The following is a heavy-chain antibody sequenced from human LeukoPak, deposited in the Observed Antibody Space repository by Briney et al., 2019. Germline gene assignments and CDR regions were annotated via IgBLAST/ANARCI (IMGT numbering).Heavy chain of an antibody. D-gene: IGHD3-22*01. CDR1: GLTFTSSA. V-gene: IGHV1-58*01. J-gene: IGHJ4*02. CDR3: AADHLHYDSSGSKEN. Sequence: SVKVSCKASGLTFTSSAVQWVRQARGQRLEWIGWIVVDSGNTNYAQKFQERVTITRDMSTSTAYMELSSLRSEDTAVYYCAADHLHYDSSGSKENWGQGTLVTVSS. CDR2: IVVDSGNT.